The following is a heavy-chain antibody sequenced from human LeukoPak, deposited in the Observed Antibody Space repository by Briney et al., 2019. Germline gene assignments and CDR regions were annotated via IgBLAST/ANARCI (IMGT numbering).Heavy chain of an antibody. CDR1: GGSFSGYY. Sequence: SETLSLTCAVYGGSFSGYYWSWIRQPPGKGLEWIGEINHSGSTNYNPSLKSRVTISVDTSKNQFSLKLSSVTAADTAVYYCASSYYDFWSGVYFDYWGQGTLVTVSS. V-gene: IGHV4-34*01. D-gene: IGHD3-3*01. J-gene: IGHJ4*02. CDR3: ASSYYDFWSGVYFDY. CDR2: INHSGST.